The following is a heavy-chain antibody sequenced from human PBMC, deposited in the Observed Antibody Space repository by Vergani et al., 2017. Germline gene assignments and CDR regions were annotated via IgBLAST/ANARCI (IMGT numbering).Heavy chain of an antibody. J-gene: IGHJ6*03. CDR1: GGSISSGSYY. V-gene: IGHV4-61*02. CDR2: IYTSGST. Sequence: QLHLQESGPGLVKPSETLSLTCTVSGGSISSGSYYWSWIRQPAGKELEWIGRIYTSGSTNYNPSLKSRVTMSVDTSKNQFSLKLSSVTAADTAVYYCASSWIQLWLGYYYMDVWGKGTTVTVSS. CDR3: ASSWIQLWLGYYYMDV. D-gene: IGHD5-18*01.